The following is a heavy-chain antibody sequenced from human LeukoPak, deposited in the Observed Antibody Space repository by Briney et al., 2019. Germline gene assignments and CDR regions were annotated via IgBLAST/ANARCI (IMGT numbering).Heavy chain of an antibody. V-gene: IGHV4-30-4*01. J-gene: IGHJ4*02. D-gene: IGHD4-17*01. CDR2: IYYSGST. CDR1: GGSISSGDYY. Sequence: SETLSLTCTVSGGSISSGDYYWSWIRQPPGMGLEWIGYIYYSGSTYYNPSLKSRVTISVDTSKNQFSLKLSSVTAADTAVYYCARVGYGDYREDYWGQGTLVTVSS. CDR3: ARVGYGDYREDY.